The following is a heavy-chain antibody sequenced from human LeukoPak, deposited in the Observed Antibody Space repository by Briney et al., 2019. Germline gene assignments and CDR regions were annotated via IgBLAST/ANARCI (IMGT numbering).Heavy chain of an antibody. Sequence: SGTLSLTCDVSGVSISSSNRWSWVRQPPGKGLEWIGEIYHSGSTNYNPSLKSRVTISVDKSKNQFSLNLNSVTAADTAVYYCARADYYDILTGYYPESNFDYWGQGTLVTVSS. D-gene: IGHD3-9*01. CDR1: GVSISSSNR. CDR2: IYHSGST. J-gene: IGHJ4*02. CDR3: ARADYYDILTGYYPESNFDY. V-gene: IGHV4-4*02.